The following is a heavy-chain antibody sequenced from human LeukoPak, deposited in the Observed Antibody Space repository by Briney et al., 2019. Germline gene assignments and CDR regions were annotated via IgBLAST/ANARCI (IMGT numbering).Heavy chain of an antibody. Sequence: SETLSLTCAVSGYSISSDYYWGWIRPPPGKGLEWIGSIYQSGSTSYNPFLKSRVTISVDTSKNQFSLKLSSVTAADTAVYYCARNGSSGYMDSWGQGTLVTVSS. D-gene: IGHD3-22*01. CDR1: GYSISSDYY. V-gene: IGHV4-38-2*01. CDR3: ARNGSSGYMDS. J-gene: IGHJ4*02. CDR2: IYQSGST.